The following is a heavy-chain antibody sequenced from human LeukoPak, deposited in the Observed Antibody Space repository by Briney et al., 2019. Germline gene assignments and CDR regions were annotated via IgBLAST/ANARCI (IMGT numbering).Heavy chain of an antibody. CDR3: ARDGYYYDSSGYYGKFDY. Sequence: PSETLSLTCTVSGNSISSGDNYWSWIRQPAGKGLEWIGRIYTSGSTNYNPSLKSRVTMSVDTSKNQFSLKLSSVTAADTAVYYCARDGYYYDSSGYYGKFDYWGQGTLVTVSS. J-gene: IGHJ4*02. D-gene: IGHD3-22*01. CDR2: IYTSGST. V-gene: IGHV4-61*02. CDR1: GNSISSGDNY.